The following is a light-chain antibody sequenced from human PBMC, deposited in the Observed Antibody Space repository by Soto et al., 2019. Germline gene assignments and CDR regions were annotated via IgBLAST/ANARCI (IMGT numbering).Light chain of an antibody. CDR2: AVT. V-gene: IGLV1-40*01. CDR1: SSNIGADYD. J-gene: IGLJ3*02. CDR3: QSFDSSLTGWV. Sequence: SVLTQPPSVSGAPGQRATISCTGRSSNIGADYDVHWYQQLPGRAPTLLIAAVTSRPSGVPDRFSGSKSGTSAYLAITGLQADDEADYYCQSFDSSLTGWVFGGWTKLTVL.